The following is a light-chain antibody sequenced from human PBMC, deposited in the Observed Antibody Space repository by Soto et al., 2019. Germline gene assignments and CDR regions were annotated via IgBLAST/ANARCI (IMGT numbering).Light chain of an antibody. CDR3: QQYNKWPLFT. CDR2: GAF. Sequence: EILMTQSPATLSVSPGERATLSCRASQSVGNNLAWYQQRPAQAPRLLIYGAFTRATGIPARFSGSGSGTEFTLTINSLQSEDFALYYCQQYNKWPLFTFGPGTRVDI. CDR1: QSVGNN. V-gene: IGKV3-15*01. J-gene: IGKJ3*01.